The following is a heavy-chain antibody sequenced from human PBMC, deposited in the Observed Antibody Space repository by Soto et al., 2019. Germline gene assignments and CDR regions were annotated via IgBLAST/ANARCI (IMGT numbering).Heavy chain of an antibody. D-gene: IGHD2-8*02. J-gene: IGHJ4*02. CDR2: IYSGGST. V-gene: IGHV3-66*01. CDR1: GFTVSSNY. CDR3: ARDLVARQGTQD. Sequence: GGSLRLSCAASGFTVSSNYMSWVRQAPGKGLEWVSVIYSGGSTYYADSVKGRFTISRDNSKNTLYLQMNSLRAEDTAVYYCARDLVARQGTQDWGQGTLVTVSS.